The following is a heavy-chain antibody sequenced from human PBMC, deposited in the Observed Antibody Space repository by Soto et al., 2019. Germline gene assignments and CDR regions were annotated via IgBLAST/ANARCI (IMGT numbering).Heavy chain of an antibody. D-gene: IGHD6-19*01. CDR2: ISYDGSNK. Sequence: GGSLRLSCAASGFTFSSYAMHWVRQAPGKGLEWVAVISYDGSNKYYADSVKGRFTISRDNSKNTLYLQMNSLRAEDTAVYYCARDHDVAVAGTAFDIWGQGTMVTVSS. V-gene: IGHV3-30-3*01. CDR3: ARDHDVAVAGTAFDI. CDR1: GFTFSSYA. J-gene: IGHJ3*02.